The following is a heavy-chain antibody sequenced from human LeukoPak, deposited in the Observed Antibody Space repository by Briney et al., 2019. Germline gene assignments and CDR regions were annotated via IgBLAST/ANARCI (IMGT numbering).Heavy chain of an antibody. CDR1: GGSISSGGYY. V-gene: IGHV4-31*03. J-gene: IGHJ5*02. D-gene: IGHD6-13*01. Sequence: PSQTLSLTCTVSGGSISSGGYYWRWLRQHPGKGPEWIGYIYYSGSTYYNPSLKSRVTISVDTSKNPFSLKLNSVTAADTAVYYCATLPSSWYVGGWFDPWGQGTLVTVSS. CDR3: ATLPSSWYVGGWFDP. CDR2: IYYSGST.